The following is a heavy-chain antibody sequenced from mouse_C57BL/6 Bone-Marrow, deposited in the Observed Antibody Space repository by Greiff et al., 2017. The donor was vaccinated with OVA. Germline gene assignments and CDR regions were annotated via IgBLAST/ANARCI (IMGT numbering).Heavy chain of an antibody. CDR1: GYTFTDYN. J-gene: IGHJ3*01. CDR3: ARASTTVVGGDWFAY. V-gene: IGHV1-18*01. CDR2: INPNNGGT. Sequence: EVQLQQSGPELVKPGASVKIPCKASGYTFTDYNMDWVKQSHGKSLEWIGDINPNNGGTIYNQKFKGKATLTVDKSSSTAYMELRSLTSEDTAVYYCARASTTVVGGDWFAYWGQGTLVTVSA. D-gene: IGHD1-1*01.